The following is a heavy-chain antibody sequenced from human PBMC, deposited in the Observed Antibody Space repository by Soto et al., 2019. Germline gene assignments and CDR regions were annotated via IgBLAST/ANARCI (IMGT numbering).Heavy chain of an antibody. CDR2: IIPIFGTA. CDR3: ARPHDFGGYYYGMDV. Sequence: QFQLVQSGAEVKKPGSSVTVSCKASGGTFSSYAISWVRQAPGQGLEWMGGIIPIFGTANYAQKFQGRVTITADESTSTAYMELSSLRSEDTAVYFCARPHDFGGYYYGMDVWGQGTTVTFSS. J-gene: IGHJ6*02. V-gene: IGHV1-69*12. CDR1: GGTFSSYA. D-gene: IGHD3-10*01.